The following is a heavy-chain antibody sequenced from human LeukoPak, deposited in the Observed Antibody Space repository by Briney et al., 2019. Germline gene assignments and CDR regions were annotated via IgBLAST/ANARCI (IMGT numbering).Heavy chain of an antibody. CDR2: IRSNTFGGTA. Sequence: QPGRSLRLSCTASGFTFGDYAMSRVRQAPGKGLEWVGFIRSNTFGGTAEYAASVKGRFTISRDDSKSIAYLQMNSLKTEDTAVYYCTTISSIAARPIDYWGQGTLVTVSS. D-gene: IGHD6-6*01. CDR1: GFTFGDYA. CDR3: TTISSIAARPIDY. V-gene: IGHV3-49*04. J-gene: IGHJ4*02.